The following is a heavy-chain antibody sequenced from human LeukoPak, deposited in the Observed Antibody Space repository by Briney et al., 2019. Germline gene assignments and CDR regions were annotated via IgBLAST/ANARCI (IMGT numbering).Heavy chain of an antibody. Sequence: GGSLRLSCAASGFSFSSYGMSWVRQAPGKGLEWVAFIRYDGSNQYYADSVKGRFTISRDNSKNTLYLQMNSLRAEDTAVYYCARDAYNLFFFDYWGQGTLVTVSS. D-gene: IGHD5-24*01. CDR3: ARDAYNLFFFDY. CDR2: IRYDGSNQ. V-gene: IGHV3-30*02. CDR1: GFSFSSYG. J-gene: IGHJ4*02.